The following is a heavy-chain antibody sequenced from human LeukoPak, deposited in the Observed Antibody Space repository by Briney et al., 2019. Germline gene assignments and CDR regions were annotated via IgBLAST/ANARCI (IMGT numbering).Heavy chain of an antibody. V-gene: IGHV3-74*01. Sequence: PGESLRLSCTVSGFTLSSYEMSWIRQAPGRGLEWVSSIDYDGGSGHYADSVKGRFTISRDNAKNTLYLQMNSLRAEDTAVYYCAREAAAGTFYYYYYMDVWGKGTTVTVSS. CDR2: IDYDGGSG. CDR1: GFTLSSYE. CDR3: AREAAAGTFYYYYYMDV. J-gene: IGHJ6*03. D-gene: IGHD6-13*01.